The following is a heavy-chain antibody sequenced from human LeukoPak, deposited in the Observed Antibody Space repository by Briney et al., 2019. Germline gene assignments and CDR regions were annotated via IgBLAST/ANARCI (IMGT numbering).Heavy chain of an antibody. Sequence: PSQTLSLTCAVYGGSFSGYYWSWIRQPPGKGLEWIGEIIRSGDTNSNPSLTTRVTIPEDTSKPQSTRNLTTFTAADTAVYCWAREMIANRGDYGSWGQGTLVTVSS. D-gene: IGHD2-21*01. J-gene: IGHJ4*02. CDR1: GGSFSGYY. CDR3: AREMIANRGDYGS. CDR2: IIRSGDT. V-gene: IGHV4-34*12.